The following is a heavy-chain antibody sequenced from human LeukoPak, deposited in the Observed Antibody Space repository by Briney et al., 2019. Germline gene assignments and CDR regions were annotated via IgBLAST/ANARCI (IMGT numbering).Heavy chain of an antibody. CDR1: GFTFDDYA. D-gene: IGHD1-26*01. V-gene: IGHV3-9*01. Sequence: PGGSLRLSCAASGFTFDDYAMHWVRQAPGKGLEWVSGISWNSGSIGYADSVKGRFTISRDNSKNTLYLQMNSLRAEDTAVYYCAIDVGATSYWGQGTLVTVSS. J-gene: IGHJ4*02. CDR3: AIDVGATSY. CDR2: ISWNSGSI.